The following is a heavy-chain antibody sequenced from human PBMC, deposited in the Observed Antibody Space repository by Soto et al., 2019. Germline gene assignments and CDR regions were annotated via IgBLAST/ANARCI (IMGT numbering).Heavy chain of an antibody. D-gene: IGHD6-13*01. CDR1: GGSISSSSYY. V-gene: IGHV4-39*01. CDR2: IYYSGST. CDR3: AGASERAYSSSFEFDY. Sequence: QLQLQESGPGLVKPSETLSLTCTVSGGSISSSSYYWGWIRQPPGKGLEWSGSIYYSGSTNYNPSLNHRVTISVDATQNPFTRKLSAVTAADTAVYYCAGASERAYSSSFEFDYWGQGTLVPVS. J-gene: IGHJ4*02.